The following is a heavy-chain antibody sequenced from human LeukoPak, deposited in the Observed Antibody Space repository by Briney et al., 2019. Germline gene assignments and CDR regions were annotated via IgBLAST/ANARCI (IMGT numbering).Heavy chain of an antibody. V-gene: IGHV1-46*01. CDR1: GYTFTSYY. J-gene: IGHJ1*01. CDR3: AAEWELLSFQH. Sequence: ASVKVSCKASGYTFTSYYMHWVRQAPGQGLEWKGIINPSGGSTSYAQKFQGRVTMTRDTSTSTVYMELSSLRSEDTAVYYCAAEWELLSFQHWGQGTLVTVSS. D-gene: IGHD1-26*01. CDR2: INPSGGST.